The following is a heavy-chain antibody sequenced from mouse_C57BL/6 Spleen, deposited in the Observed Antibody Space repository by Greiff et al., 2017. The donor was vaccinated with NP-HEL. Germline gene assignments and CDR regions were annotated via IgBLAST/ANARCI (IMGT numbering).Heavy chain of an antibody. J-gene: IGHJ4*01. CDR1: GYTFTDYY. CDR3: AREKFNYDGSRSYAMDY. D-gene: IGHD1-1*01. Sequence: EVQLQQSGPELVKPGASVKISCKASGYTFTDYYMNWVKQSHGKSLEWIGDINPNNGGTSYNQKFKGKATLTVDKYSSTAYMELRSLTSEDSAVYYCAREKFNYDGSRSYAMDYWSQGNSVTVSS. V-gene: IGHV1-26*01. CDR2: INPNNGGT.